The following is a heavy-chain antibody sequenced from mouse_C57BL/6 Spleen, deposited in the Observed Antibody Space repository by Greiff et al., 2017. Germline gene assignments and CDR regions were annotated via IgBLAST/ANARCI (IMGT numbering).Heavy chain of an antibody. D-gene: IGHD1-1*01. V-gene: IGHV1-26*01. Sequence: EVQLQQSGPELVKPGASVKISCKASGYTFTDYYMNWVKQSHGKSLEWIGDINPNNGGTSYNQKFKGKATLTVDKSSSTAYMELRSLTSEDSAVYYCARPITTVVAPLDYWGQGTTLTVSS. CDR2: INPNNGGT. CDR1: GYTFTDYY. CDR3: ARPITTVVAPLDY. J-gene: IGHJ2*01.